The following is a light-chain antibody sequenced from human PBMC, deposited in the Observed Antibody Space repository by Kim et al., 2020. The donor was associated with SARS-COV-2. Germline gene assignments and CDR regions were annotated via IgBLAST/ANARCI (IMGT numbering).Light chain of an antibody. J-gene: IGKJ2*01. CDR1: QSISSW. V-gene: IGKV1-5*01. CDR2: DAS. CDR3: QQYNSSPT. Sequence: DIQMTQSPYTLSASVGDRVTITCRASQSISSWLAWYQQKPGKAPKLLIYDASSLESGVPSRFSGSGSGTEFTLTISSLQPDDFATYYCQQYNSSPTFGQGTKLEI.